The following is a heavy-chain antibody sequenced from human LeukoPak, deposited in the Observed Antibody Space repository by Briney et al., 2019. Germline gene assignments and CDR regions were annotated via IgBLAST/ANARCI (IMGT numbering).Heavy chain of an antibody. V-gene: IGHV1-2*02. CDR2: INPNSGGT. Sequence: GASVKVSCKASGYTFTGYYMHWVRQAPGQGLEWMGWINPNSGGTNYAQKFQGRVTMTGDTSISTAYMELSRLRSDDTAVYYCARGAIVVVPAAMGYWGQGTLVTVSS. CDR3: ARGAIVVVPAAMGY. D-gene: IGHD2-2*01. CDR1: GYTFTGYY. J-gene: IGHJ4*02.